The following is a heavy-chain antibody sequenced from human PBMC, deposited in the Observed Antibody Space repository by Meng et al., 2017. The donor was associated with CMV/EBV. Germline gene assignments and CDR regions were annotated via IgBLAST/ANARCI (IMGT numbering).Heavy chain of an antibody. CDR1: GFSLSTSGVG. V-gene: IGHV2-5*01. CDR3: AHSLDYSYEARWFDP. CDR2: IYWNDDK. Sequence: SGPTLVKPTQTLTLTCTFSGFSLSTSGVGVGWIRQPPGKALEWLTLIYWNDDKRYSPSLKSRLTITKDTSKNQVVLTMTNMDPVDTATYYCAHSLDYSYEARWFDPWGQGTLVTVSS. J-gene: IGHJ5*02. D-gene: IGHD5-18*01.